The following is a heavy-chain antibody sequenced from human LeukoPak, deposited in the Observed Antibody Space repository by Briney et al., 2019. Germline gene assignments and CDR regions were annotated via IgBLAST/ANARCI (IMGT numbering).Heavy chain of an antibody. J-gene: IGHJ4*02. D-gene: IGHD2-15*01. CDR1: GFTFSSYS. V-gene: IGHV3-30*18. Sequence: GGSLRLSCAASGFTFSSYSMNWVRQAPGKGLEWVAVISYDGSNKYYADSVKGRFTISRDNSKNTLYLQVNSLRAEDTAVYYCAKGQIKQDSYFDYWGQGTLVTVSS. CDR2: ISYDGSNK. CDR3: AKGQIKQDSYFDY.